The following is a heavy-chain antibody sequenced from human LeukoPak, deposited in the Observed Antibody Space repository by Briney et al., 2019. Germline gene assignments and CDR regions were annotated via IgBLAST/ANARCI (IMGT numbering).Heavy chain of an antibody. CDR2: INGDGSST. Sequence: GGPLRLSCAASGFTFSSYWMHWVRQAPGKGLVWVSRINGDGSSTTYADSVKGRFTISRDNAKNTLYLQMNSLRAEDTAVYYCARRVYHDYGDYAPFDSWGQGTLVTVSS. J-gene: IGHJ4*02. V-gene: IGHV3-74*01. D-gene: IGHD4-17*01. CDR1: GFTFSSYW. CDR3: ARRVYHDYGDYAPFDS.